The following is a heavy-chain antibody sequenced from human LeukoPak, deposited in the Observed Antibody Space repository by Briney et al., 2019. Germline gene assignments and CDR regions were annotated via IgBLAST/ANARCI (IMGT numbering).Heavy chain of an antibody. CDR1: GGTFSGYA. Sequence: ASVKVSCKASGGTFSGYAISWVRRAPGQGLEWMGGIIPIFGTANYAQKFQGRVTITTDESTSTAYMELSSLRSEDTAVYYCARAALSGYYPGFFDYWGQGTLVTVSS. CDR2: IIPIFGTA. J-gene: IGHJ4*02. CDR3: ARAALSGYYPGFFDY. V-gene: IGHV1-69*05. D-gene: IGHD3-22*01.